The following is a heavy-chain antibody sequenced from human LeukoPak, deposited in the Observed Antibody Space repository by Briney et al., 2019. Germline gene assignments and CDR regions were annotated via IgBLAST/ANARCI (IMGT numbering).Heavy chain of an antibody. V-gene: IGHV4-34*01. CDR1: GGSFSGYY. J-gene: IGHJ4*02. Sequence: SETLSLTCAVYGGSFSGYYWSWIRQPPGKGLEWIGEINHSGSTNYNPSLKSQVTISVDTSKNQFSLKLSSVTAADTAVYYCAAEVAATLTFDYWGQGTLVTVSS. D-gene: IGHD2-15*01. CDR2: INHSGST. CDR3: AAEVAATLTFDY.